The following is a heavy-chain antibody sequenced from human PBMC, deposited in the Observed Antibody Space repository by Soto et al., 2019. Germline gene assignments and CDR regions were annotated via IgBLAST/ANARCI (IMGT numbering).Heavy chain of an antibody. Sequence: QLQLQEPGPGLVKPSETLSLTCTVSGGSIRSRSSYWGWIRQPPGKGLAWIGYIYYSGSTNYNPSLKSRVTISVDTSKNKFSLKLNSVTAADTAVYYCARQSLGAATVSSVINWFDPWGQGALVTVSS. CDR3: ARQSLGAATVSSVINWFDP. CDR2: IYYSGST. CDR1: GGSIRSRSSY. D-gene: IGHD6-25*01. J-gene: IGHJ5*02. V-gene: IGHV4-39*01.